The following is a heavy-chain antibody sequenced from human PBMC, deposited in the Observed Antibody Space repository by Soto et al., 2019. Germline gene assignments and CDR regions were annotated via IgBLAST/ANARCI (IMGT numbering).Heavy chain of an antibody. V-gene: IGHV3-49*05. D-gene: IGHD5-12*01. CDR2: IRSKAYGGTT. Sequence: EVQLVESGGGLVKPGRSLRLSCTASGFTFGDYAMSWFRQAPGKGLEWVGFIRSKAYGGTTEYAASVKGRFTISRDDSKSIAYLQMNSLKTEDTAVYYCTRGGGYSGYETEDYYYYGMDVWGQGTTVTVSS. CDR1: GFTFGDYA. J-gene: IGHJ6*02. CDR3: TRGGGYSGYETEDYYYYGMDV.